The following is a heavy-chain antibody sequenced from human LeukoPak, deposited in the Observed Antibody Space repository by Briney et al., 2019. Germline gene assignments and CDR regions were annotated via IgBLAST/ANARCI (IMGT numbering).Heavy chain of an antibody. V-gene: IGHV4-30-4*01. Sequence: SSQTLSLTCTVSGGSISSGDYYWSWIRQPPGKGLEWIGYIYYSGSTYYNPSLKSRVTISVDTSKNQFSLKLSSVTAADTAVYYCARAQLWLWLDYWGQGTLVTVSS. CDR1: GGSISSGDYY. D-gene: IGHD5-18*01. J-gene: IGHJ4*02. CDR3: ARAQLWLWLDY. CDR2: IYYSGST.